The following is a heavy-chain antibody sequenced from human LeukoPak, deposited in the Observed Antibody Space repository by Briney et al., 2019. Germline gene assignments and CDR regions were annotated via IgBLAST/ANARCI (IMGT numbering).Heavy chain of an antibody. J-gene: IGHJ4*02. Sequence: GGSLRLSCAASGFTFSNYAMHWVRQAPGKGLEWVAVISYDGSNKYYADSVKGRFTISRDNSKNTLYLQMNSLRAEDTAVYYCAKVGSGWSGDYWGQGTLVTVSS. CDR2: ISYDGSNK. CDR1: GFTFSNYA. D-gene: IGHD6-19*01. CDR3: AKVGSGWSGDY. V-gene: IGHV3-30*04.